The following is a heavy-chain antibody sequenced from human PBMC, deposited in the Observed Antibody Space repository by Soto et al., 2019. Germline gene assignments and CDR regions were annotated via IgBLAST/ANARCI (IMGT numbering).Heavy chain of an antibody. CDR1: GFTFSSYG. CDR3: AKGSYSSGWYFDY. V-gene: IGHV3-30*18. Sequence: QVQLVESGGGVVQPGRSLRLSCAASGFTFSSYGMHWVRQAPGKGLEWVAVISYDGSNKYYADSVKGRFTISRDNSKNTLYLQMNSLRAEDTAVYYWAKGSYSSGWYFDYWGQGTLVTVSS. CDR2: ISYDGSNK. D-gene: IGHD6-19*01. J-gene: IGHJ4*02.